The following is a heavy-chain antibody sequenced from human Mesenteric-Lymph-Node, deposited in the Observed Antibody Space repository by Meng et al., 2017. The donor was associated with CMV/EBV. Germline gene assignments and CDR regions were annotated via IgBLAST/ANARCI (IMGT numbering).Heavy chain of an antibody. CDR1: FTGYS. Sequence: FTGYSWGRIRPPPAKGLEWIGAINHSGRTNYNPSLPSRVTISVDTSKNPFSLKLSSVTAADTAVYYCARDGRLQYLDWPPGGWFDPWGQGTLVTVSS. D-gene: IGHD3-9*01. J-gene: IGHJ5*02. CDR2: INHSGRT. CDR3: ARDGRLQYLDWPPGGWFDP. V-gene: IGHV4-34*01.